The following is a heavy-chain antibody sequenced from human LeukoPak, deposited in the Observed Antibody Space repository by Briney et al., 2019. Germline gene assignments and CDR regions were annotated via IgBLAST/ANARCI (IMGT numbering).Heavy chain of an antibody. V-gene: IGHV3-30-3*01. CDR3: ARGDGGRSFDY. Sequence: GGSLRLSCAASGFTFSSYAMHWVRQAPGKGLEWVAVISYDGSNKYYADSVKGRFTISRDNSKNTLYLQMNSLRAEDTVVYYCARGDGGRSFDYWGQGTLVTVSS. J-gene: IGHJ4*02. D-gene: IGHD2-15*01. CDR1: GFTFSSYA. CDR2: ISYDGSNK.